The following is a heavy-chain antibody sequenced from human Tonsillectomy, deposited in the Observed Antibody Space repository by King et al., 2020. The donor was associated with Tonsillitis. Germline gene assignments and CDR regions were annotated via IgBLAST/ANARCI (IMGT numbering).Heavy chain of an antibody. J-gene: IGHJ6*03. D-gene: IGHD3-3*01. CDR2: INPSGGST. CDR1: GYTFTSYY. CDR3: ARGGTIFGVVIMDYYYYYMDV. V-gene: IGHV1-46*03. Sequence: VQLVESGAEVKKPGASVKVSCKASGYTFTSYYMHWVRLAPGQGLEWMGIINPSGGSTSYAQKFQGRVTVTRDTSTSTVYMELSSLRSEDTAVYYCARGGTIFGVVIMDYYYYYMDVWGKGTTVTVSS.